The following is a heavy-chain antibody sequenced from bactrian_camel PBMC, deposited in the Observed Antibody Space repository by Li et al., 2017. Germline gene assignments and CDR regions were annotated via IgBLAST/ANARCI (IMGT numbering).Heavy chain of an antibody. J-gene: IGHJ4*01. CDR1: TLVISSNA. CDR3: AAARVLWCTMVAGGRDDYDY. CDR2: IFTHRRTT. D-gene: IGHD6*01. Sequence: HVQLVESGGDSVQAGGSLRLSCEGGTLVISSNAMVWFRQAPGKEREGVASIFTHRRTTWYTDSVKGRFTISRDNAENTLSLQMNSLKPEDTAMYFCAAARVLWCTMVAGGRDDYDYWGQGTQVTVSS. V-gene: IGHV3-2*01.